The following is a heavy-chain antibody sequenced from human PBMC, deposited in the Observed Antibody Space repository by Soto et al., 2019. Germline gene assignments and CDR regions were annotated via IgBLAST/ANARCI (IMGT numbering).Heavy chain of an antibody. CDR3: AKALGELSPESYDY. J-gene: IGHJ4*02. CDR2: ISYDGSDK. D-gene: IGHD3-16*02. Sequence: QVQLVESGGGVVQPGRSLRLSCAASGFTFSSYAMHWVRQAPGKGLEWVAVISYDGSDKYYADSVKGRFTSSRNNSKNTLNPQMNSLRADDTAVYYCAKALGELSPESYDYWGQGTLITVSS. CDR1: GFTFSSYA. V-gene: IGHV3-30*18.